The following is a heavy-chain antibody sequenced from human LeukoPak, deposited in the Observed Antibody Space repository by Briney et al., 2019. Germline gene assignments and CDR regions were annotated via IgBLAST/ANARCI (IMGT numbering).Heavy chain of an antibody. CDR2: IDPSDSET. D-gene: IGHD5-18*01. J-gene: IGHJ4*02. V-gene: IGHV5-51*01. CDR3: ARQTAMGRSGDY. Sequence: GESLKISCKASGYSFTSYWIDWGRQMPGKGLEWMGIIDPSDSETRYTPSFQGQVTISVDKSLTTADLQWNSLKASDTAMYYCARQTAMGRSGDYWGQGTLVTVSS. CDR1: GYSFTSYW.